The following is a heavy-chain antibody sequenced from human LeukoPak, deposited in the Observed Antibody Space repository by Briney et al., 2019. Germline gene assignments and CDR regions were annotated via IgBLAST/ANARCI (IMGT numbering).Heavy chain of an antibody. CDR2: IIPIFGTA. V-gene: IGHV1-69*13. CDR3: ARAMKTPDYHWFDP. CDR1: GYTFTGYY. Sequence: GASVKVSCKASGYTFTGYYMHWVRQAPGQGLEWMGGIIPIFGTANYAQKFQGRVTITADESTSTAYMELSSLRSEDTAVYYCARAMKTPDYHWFDPWGQGTLVTVSS. D-gene: IGHD4/OR15-4a*01. J-gene: IGHJ5*02.